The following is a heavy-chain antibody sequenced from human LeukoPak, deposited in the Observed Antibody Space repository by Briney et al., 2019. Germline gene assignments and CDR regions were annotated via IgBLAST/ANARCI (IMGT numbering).Heavy chain of an antibody. CDR3: ASWGFGKVGVTPADY. CDR1: GFTFSSYS. CDR2: ISSSSSYI. Sequence: TGGSLILSCAASGFTFSSYSMNWVRQAPGKGLEWVSSISSSSSYIYYADSVKGRFTISRDNAKNSLYLQMNSLRAEDTAVYYCASWGFGKVGVTPADYWGQGTLVTVSS. J-gene: IGHJ4*02. V-gene: IGHV3-21*01. D-gene: IGHD1-26*01.